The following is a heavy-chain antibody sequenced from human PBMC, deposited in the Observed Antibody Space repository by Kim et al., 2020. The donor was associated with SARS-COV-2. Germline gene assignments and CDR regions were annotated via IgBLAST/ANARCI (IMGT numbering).Heavy chain of an antibody. CDR1: GFTFSNYT. D-gene: IGHD2-15*01. Sequence: GGSLRLSCAASGFTFSNYTMSWVRQAPGKGLEWVSTIGTGGDTHSADSVKGRFTISRDNTKNSIYLQIHSLNTQQTAGTSCAKSSSCNGVSCYSHFDYW. CDR3: AKSSSCNGVSCYSHFDY. J-gene: IGHJ4*01. CDR2: IGTGGDT. V-gene: IGHV3-23*01.